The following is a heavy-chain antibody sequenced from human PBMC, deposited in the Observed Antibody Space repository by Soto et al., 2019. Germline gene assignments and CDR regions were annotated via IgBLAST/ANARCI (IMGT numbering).Heavy chain of an antibody. J-gene: IGHJ6*03. D-gene: IGHD3-3*01. CDR2: ISYDGSNK. CDR1: GFTFSSYG. CDR3: AKRNDFWSVFYLGYMDV. V-gene: IGHV3-30*18. Sequence: HPGGSLRLSCAASGFTFSSYGMHWVRQAPGKGLEWVAVISYDGSNKYYADSVKGRFTISRDNSKNTLYLQMNSLRAEDTAVYYCAKRNDFWSVFYLGYMDVWGKGTTVTVSS.